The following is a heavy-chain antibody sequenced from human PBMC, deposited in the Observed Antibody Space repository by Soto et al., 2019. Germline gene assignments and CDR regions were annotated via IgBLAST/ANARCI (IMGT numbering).Heavy chain of an antibody. V-gene: IGHV1-2*02. D-gene: IGHD6-25*01. CDR2: INPHTGDT. J-gene: IGHJ2*01. Sequence: QVQLVQSGAEVKKPGASVTVSCKTSGYPLTDFYIHWVRQAPGQGLEWMAWINPHTGDTNTALKFQGRVTMTRDTSINTAFMELTRLSSDDTGFYYCAREGGAAPGARREGYLDRWGRGTLVSVAS. CDR1: GYPLTDFY. CDR3: AREGGAAPGARREGYLDR.